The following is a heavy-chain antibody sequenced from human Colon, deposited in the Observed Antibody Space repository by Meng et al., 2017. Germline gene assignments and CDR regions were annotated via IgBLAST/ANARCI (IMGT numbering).Heavy chain of an antibody. V-gene: IGHV1-18*01. Sequence: QVQLVQSGGEVKKPGASVKVSCKASGYTFTRYGIIWVRQAPGQGLEWMGWISADNANAKYAQKFQGRVTMTTDTSTTTAYLELRSLRSDDTAMYYCARVVVVTGTGWFDPWGQGTLVTVSS. CDR1: GYTFTRYG. D-gene: IGHD2-21*02. J-gene: IGHJ5*02. CDR2: ISADNANA. CDR3: ARVVVVTGTGWFDP.